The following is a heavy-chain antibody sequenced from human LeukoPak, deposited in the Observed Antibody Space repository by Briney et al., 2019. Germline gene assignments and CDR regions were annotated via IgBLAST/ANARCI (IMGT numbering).Heavy chain of an antibody. J-gene: IGHJ4*02. CDR1: GYTFTSYD. Sequence: ASVKVSCKASGYTFTSYDINWVRQAPGKGLEWMGGFDPEDGETIYAQKFQGRVTMTEDTSTDTAYMELSSLRSEDTAVYYCATVYGPALDYWGQGTLVTVSS. V-gene: IGHV1-24*01. CDR3: ATVYGPALDY. CDR2: FDPEDGET. D-gene: IGHD4-17*01.